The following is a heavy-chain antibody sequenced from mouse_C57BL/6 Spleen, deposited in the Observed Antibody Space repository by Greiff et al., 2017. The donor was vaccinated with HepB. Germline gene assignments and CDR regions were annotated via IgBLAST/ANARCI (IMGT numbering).Heavy chain of an antibody. V-gene: IGHV1-20*01. CDR3: ARESTVVAPYAMDY. CDR1: GYSFTGYF. Sequence: EVKLQESGPELVKPGDSVKISCKASGYSFTGYFMNWVMQSHGKSLEWIGRINPYNGDTFYNQKFKGKATLTVDKSSSTAHMELRSLTSEDSAVYYCARESTVVAPYAMDYWGQGTSVTVSS. D-gene: IGHD1-1*01. CDR2: INPYNGDT. J-gene: IGHJ4*01.